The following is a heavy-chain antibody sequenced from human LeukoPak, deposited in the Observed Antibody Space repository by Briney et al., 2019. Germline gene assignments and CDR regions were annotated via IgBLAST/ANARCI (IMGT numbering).Heavy chain of an antibody. J-gene: IGHJ5*02. Sequence: SVKVSCKASGGTFSSYAISWVRQAPGQGLEWMGGIIPIFGTANYAQKFQGRVTITADESTSTAYMELSSLRSEDTAVYYCAKYRLSFTMVRGSIDLWGQGTLVTVSS. V-gene: IGHV1-69*13. CDR2: IIPIFGTA. CDR1: GGTFSSYA. CDR3: AKYRLSFTMVRGSIDL. D-gene: IGHD3-10*01.